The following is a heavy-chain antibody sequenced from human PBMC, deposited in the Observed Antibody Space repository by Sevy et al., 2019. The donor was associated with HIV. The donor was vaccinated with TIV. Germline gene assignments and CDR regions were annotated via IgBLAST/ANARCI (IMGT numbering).Heavy chain of an antibody. J-gene: IGHJ6*02. CDR3: AGETPNPHTGINYYYYGMDV. D-gene: IGHD1-20*01. V-gene: IGHV4-61*01. Sequence: SETLSLTCTVSGGSVSSGSYYWSWIRQPPGKGLEWIGYIYYSGSTNYNPSLKSRVTISVDTSNNQFSLKRRSVTAADTAVYYCAGETPNPHTGINYYYYGMDVWGQGTTVTVSS. CDR1: GGSVSSGSYY. CDR2: IYYSGST.